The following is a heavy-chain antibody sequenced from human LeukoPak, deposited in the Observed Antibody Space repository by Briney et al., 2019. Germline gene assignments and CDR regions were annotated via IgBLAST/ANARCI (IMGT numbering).Heavy chain of an antibody. CDR3: TRENRPFCPFAF. Sequence: KPSETLSLTCGVSGGSIDITNFWSWVRQAPGKGLDWIGEIAHDGRTNYNPSLRSRVTMFLDRANNQFSLSLTSVTAADSAVYYCTRENRPFCPFAFWGQGVLVTVSS. CDR2: IAHDGRT. J-gene: IGHJ4*02. D-gene: IGHD2/OR15-2a*01. CDR1: GGSIDITNF. V-gene: IGHV4-4*02.